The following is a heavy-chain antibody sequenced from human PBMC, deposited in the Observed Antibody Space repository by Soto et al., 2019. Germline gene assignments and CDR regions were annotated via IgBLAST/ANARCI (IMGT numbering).Heavy chain of an antibody. V-gene: IGHV3-30-3*01. CDR2: ISYDGSNK. Sequence: QVQLVESGGGVDQPGRSLRLSCAASGFTFSSYAMHWVRQAPGKGLEWVAVISYDGSNKYYADSVKGRFTISRDNSKNTLYLQMNSLRAEDTAVYYCARDTQWEQQLVLDYWGQGTLVTVSS. CDR3: ARDTQWEQQLVLDY. J-gene: IGHJ4*02. D-gene: IGHD6-13*01. CDR1: GFTFSSYA.